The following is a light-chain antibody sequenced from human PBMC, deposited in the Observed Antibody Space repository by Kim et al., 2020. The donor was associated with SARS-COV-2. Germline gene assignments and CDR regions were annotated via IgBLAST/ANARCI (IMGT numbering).Light chain of an antibody. CDR2: GNT. CDR3: ATWDDSLSQGV. V-gene: IGLV1-44*01. CDR1: SSSIGTNT. J-gene: IGLJ3*02. Sequence: QSVLTQPPSASGTPGQRVSISCSGSSSSIGTNTVNWYQQLPGSAPKLLIYGNTQRPSGVPDRFSGSKSGVSASLAISGPQSEDEADYYCATWDDSLSQGVFGGGTQLTVL.